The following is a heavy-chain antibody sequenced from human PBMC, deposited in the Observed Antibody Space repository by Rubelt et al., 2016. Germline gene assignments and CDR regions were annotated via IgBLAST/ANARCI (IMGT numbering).Heavy chain of an antibody. CDR3: ASPQLLWRPNNYYYYGMDV. D-gene: IGHD2-2*01. Sequence: VQLVESGGGLVQPGGSLRLSCAASGFTFSSYAMSWVRQAPGKGLESVSVMGVFTFAGNNSKNTLYRERNGLRAEDTAVEYCASPQLLWRPNNYYYYGMDVWGQGTTVTVSS. J-gene: IGHJ6*02. V-gene: IGHV3-23*04. CDR1: GFTFSSYA.